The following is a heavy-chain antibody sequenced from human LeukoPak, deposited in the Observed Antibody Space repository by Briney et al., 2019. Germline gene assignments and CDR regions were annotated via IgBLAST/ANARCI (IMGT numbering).Heavy chain of an antibody. Sequence: PGGSLRLSCAASGFTFSSYAMNWVRQAPGKGLEWVSAISGSGGSTYYADSVKGRFTISRDNSKNTLYLQVDRLRAEDTAVYYCANRLMTTVAYYFDYWGQGTLVTVSS. J-gene: IGHJ4*02. CDR1: GFTFSSYA. CDR3: ANRLMTTVAYYFDY. D-gene: IGHD4-11*01. CDR2: ISGSGGST. V-gene: IGHV3-23*01.